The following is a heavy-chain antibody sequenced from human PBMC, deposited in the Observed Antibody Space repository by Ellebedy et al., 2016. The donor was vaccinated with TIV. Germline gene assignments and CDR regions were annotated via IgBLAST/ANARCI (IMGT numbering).Heavy chain of an antibody. J-gene: IGHJ1*01. CDR1: GYTFTSYG. CDR2: IIPILGIA. CDR3: ARPPGIGGQEYFQH. Sequence: ASVKVSCKASGYTFTSYGISWVRQAPGQGLEWMGGIIPILGIANYAQKFQGRVTITADESTSTAYMELSSLRSEDTAVYYCARPPGIGGQEYFQHWGQGTLVTVSS. V-gene: IGHV1-69*10. D-gene: IGHD3-16*01.